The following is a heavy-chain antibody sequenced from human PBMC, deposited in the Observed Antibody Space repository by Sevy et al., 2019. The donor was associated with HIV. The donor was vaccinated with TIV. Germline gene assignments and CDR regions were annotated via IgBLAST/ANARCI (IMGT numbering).Heavy chain of an antibody. D-gene: IGHD3-10*01. CDR3: ARAFGFTMVQGGGSDY. CDR1: GFTFSDYY. CDR2: ISSSSSYT. Sequence: GGSLRLSCAASGFTFSDYYMSWIRQAPGKGLEWVSSISSSSSYTNYADSVKGRFTISRDNAKNSLYLQMNSLRAEDTAVYYCARAFGFTMVQGGGSDYWGQGTLVTVSS. J-gene: IGHJ4*02. V-gene: IGHV3-11*06.